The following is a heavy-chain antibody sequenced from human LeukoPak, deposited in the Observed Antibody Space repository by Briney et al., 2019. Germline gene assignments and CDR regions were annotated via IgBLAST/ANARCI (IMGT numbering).Heavy chain of an antibody. CDR2: IWSNGRNK. V-gene: IGHV3-33*01. J-gene: IGHJ4*02. CDR1: GFPFSNLG. Sequence: GGSLRLSCAASGFPFSNLGMHWVRQAPGKGLEWVTLIWSNGRNKFYSDSLKGRFTVSRDNAKNMLYLQMDSLRAEDTAVYYCARDSPLDYWGQGTLVTVSS. D-gene: IGHD1-14*01. CDR3: ARDSPLDY.